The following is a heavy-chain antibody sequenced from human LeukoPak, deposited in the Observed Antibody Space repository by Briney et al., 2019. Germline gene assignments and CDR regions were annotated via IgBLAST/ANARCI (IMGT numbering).Heavy chain of an antibody. CDR2: ISAYNGNT. CDR3: ARGSGGDCYSCYYYGMDV. CDR1: GYTFTSYG. Sequence: ASVKVSCKASGYTFTSYGISWVRQAPGQGLAWMGWISAYNGNTNYAQKLQGRVTMTTDTSTSTAYMELRSLRPDDTAVYYCARGSGGDCYSCYYYGMDVWGQGTTVTVSS. V-gene: IGHV1-18*01. D-gene: IGHD2-21*02. J-gene: IGHJ6*02.